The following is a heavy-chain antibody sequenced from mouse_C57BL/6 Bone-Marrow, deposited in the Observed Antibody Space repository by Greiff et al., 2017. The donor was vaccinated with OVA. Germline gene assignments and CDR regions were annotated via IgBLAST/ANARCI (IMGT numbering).Heavy chain of an antibody. D-gene: IGHD1-1*01. CDR1: GFTFSDYY. Sequence: EVQLQESGGGLVQPGGSLKLSCAASGFTFSDYYMYWVRQTPEKRLEWVAYISNGGGSTYYPDTVKGRFTISRDNAKNTLYLQMSRLKSEDTAMYYCARRSHYYGSLFDVWGTGTTVTVSS. V-gene: IGHV5-12*01. CDR2: ISNGGGST. CDR3: ARRSHYYGSLFDV. J-gene: IGHJ1*03.